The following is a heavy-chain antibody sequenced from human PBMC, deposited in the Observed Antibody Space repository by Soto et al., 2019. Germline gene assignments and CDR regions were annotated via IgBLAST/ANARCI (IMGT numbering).Heavy chain of an antibody. CDR1: GFTFSSYW. J-gene: IGHJ3*02. CDR3: ARDFGDIVVVPAADAFDI. D-gene: IGHD2-2*01. CDR2: IKQDGSEK. Sequence: GGSLRLSCAASGFTFSSYWMSWVRQAPGKGLEWVANIKQDGSEKYYVDSVKGRFTISRDNAKNSLYLQMNSLRAEDTAVYYRARDFGDIVVVPAADAFDIWGQGTMDTVSS. V-gene: IGHV3-7*01.